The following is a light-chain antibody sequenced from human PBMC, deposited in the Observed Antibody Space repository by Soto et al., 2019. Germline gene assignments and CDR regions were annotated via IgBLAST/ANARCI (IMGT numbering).Light chain of an antibody. Sequence: EMVMTQSPGTLSVSPGERATLSCRASQSVGSNLAWYQQKPGQAPRLLIYGASTRATGIPARFSGSGSGTEFTLTISSLQSEDFAVYYCQHYNNWPHTFGQGTKLEIK. V-gene: IGKV3-15*01. J-gene: IGKJ2*01. CDR2: GAS. CDR1: QSVGSN. CDR3: QHYNNWPHT.